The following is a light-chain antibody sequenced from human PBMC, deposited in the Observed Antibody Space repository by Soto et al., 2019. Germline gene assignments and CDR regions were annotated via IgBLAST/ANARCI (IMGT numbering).Light chain of an antibody. CDR2: MAS. CDR1: QSITNW. Sequence: DIPLTQSPSTLSASVGDRVTITCRASQSITNWLAWYQQKPGKAPKVLIHMASSLKSGVPSRFSGSGSGTEFTHTLTSLQPDDSATYNCQQYNSVSSVSFGGGTKV. CDR3: QQYNSVSSVS. V-gene: IGKV1-5*03. J-gene: IGKJ4*01.